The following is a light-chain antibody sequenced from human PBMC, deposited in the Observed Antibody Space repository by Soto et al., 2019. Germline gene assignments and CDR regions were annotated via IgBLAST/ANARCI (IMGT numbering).Light chain of an antibody. CDR1: SPNIGAGYD. CDR2: VNS. J-gene: IGLJ2*01. Sequence: QSALTQPPSVSGAPGQRVTISCTGSSPNIGAGYDVHWYLQVPGTAPKLLIYVNSNRPSGVPDRISGSKSGTSASLAITGLQAEDEADYYCQSYDSSLSGVVFGGGTKVTVL. CDR3: QSYDSSLSGVV. V-gene: IGLV1-40*01.